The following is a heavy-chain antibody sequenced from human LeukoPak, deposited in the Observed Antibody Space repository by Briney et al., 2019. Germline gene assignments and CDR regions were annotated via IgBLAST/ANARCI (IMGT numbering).Heavy chain of an antibody. D-gene: IGHD6-13*01. CDR3: ARRAAGGTYFDY. V-gene: IGHV5-51*01. J-gene: IGHJ4*02. Sequence: GSLKISCRGSGYSFTSKWIGWVRQMPGKGLEWMGIIYPGDSDTRYSPSSQGQVTISADKSISTAYLQWSSPKASDTAMYYCARRAAGGTYFDYWGQGTLVAVSS. CDR1: GYSFTSKW. CDR2: IYPGDSDT.